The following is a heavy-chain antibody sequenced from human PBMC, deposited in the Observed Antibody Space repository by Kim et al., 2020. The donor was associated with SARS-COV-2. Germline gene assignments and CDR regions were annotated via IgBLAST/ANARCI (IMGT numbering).Heavy chain of an antibody. CDR2: ITNSGDGT. V-gene: IGHV3-23*01. D-gene: IGHD3-22*01. CDR1: GFIFSNYG. CDR3: AKGAGSGSPYYFDY. J-gene: IGHJ4*02. Sequence: GGSLRLSCAASGFIFSNYGMRWYRQAAGKGLEWVSGITNSGDGTNYADSVKGRFTISRDNSKNVLYLQMNSLRAEDTAVYYCAKGAGSGSPYYFDYWGQGTLVSVSS.